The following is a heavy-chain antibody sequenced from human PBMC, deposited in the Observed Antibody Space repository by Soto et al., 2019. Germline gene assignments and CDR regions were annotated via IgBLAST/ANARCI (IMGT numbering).Heavy chain of an antibody. CDR3: SREMSRHTMDY. V-gene: IGHV3-11*06. CDR2: ISSSSSYT. D-gene: IGHD3-10*01. J-gene: IGHJ4*02. CDR1: GFTFSDYY. Sequence: GWLRGSGPASGFTFSDYYMSWIRQAPGKGLEWVSYISSSSSYTNYADSVKGRFTISRDNAKNSLYLQMNSLRAEDTAVYYCSREMSRHTMDYWGQGTLFTVSS.